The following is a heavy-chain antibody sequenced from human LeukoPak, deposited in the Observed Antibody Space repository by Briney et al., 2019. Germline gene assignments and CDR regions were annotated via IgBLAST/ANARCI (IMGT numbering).Heavy chain of an antibody. Sequence: SETLSRTCAVYGDSFSGYYWSWIRQSPGTGLEWIGEVNDRGTTNYNPNLKSRVTISVVTSSNQFSLRLTPVTAADTAIYFCATRRGGPYPYYFDHWDQGALVTVSS. CDR3: ATRRGGPYPYYFDH. V-gene: IGHV4-34*01. CDR2: VNDRGTT. J-gene: IGHJ4*02. CDR1: GDSFSGYY. D-gene: IGHD2-15*01.